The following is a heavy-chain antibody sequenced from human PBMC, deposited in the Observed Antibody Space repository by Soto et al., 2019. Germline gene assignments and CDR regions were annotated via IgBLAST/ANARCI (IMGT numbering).Heavy chain of an antibody. Sequence: GASVKVSCKASGYIFTKSAMHWVRQAPGQRLEWMGWISGGNGNTKYSPKLQDRVTITRDTSASTAYMELSSLRSEDTALYYCARHGVEAGNINFDYWGQGTLVTVSS. CDR2: ISGGNGNT. J-gene: IGHJ4*02. CDR3: ARHGVEAGNINFDY. V-gene: IGHV1-3*01. D-gene: IGHD6-19*01. CDR1: GYIFTKSA.